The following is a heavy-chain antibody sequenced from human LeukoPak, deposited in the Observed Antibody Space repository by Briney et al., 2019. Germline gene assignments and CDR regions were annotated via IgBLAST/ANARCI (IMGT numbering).Heavy chain of an antibody. V-gene: IGHV3-7*01. Sequence: PGGSLRLSCAASGFTFSSYWMSWVRQAPGKGLEWVANIRQDGSEKYYVDSVKGRFTISRDNAKNSLYLQMNSLRAEDTAVYYCAREILTGYVILSPVAFDIWGQGTMVTVSS. CDR2: IRQDGSEK. CDR3: AREILTGYVILSPVAFDI. CDR1: GFTFSSYW. D-gene: IGHD3-9*01. J-gene: IGHJ3*02.